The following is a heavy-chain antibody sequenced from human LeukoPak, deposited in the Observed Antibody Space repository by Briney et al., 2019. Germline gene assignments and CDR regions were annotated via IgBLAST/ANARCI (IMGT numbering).Heavy chain of an antibody. J-gene: IGHJ4*02. CDR2: INAGNGNT. CDR3: AAGVYSSGWYCFDY. V-gene: IGHV1-3*01. CDR1: GYTFTSYA. D-gene: IGHD6-19*01. Sequence: ASVKVSCKTSGYTFTSYAMHWVRQAPGQRLEWMGWINAGNGNTKYLQRFQGRVTITRDTSASTAYMELSSLRSEDTAVYYCAAGVYSSGWYCFDYWGQGTLVTVSS.